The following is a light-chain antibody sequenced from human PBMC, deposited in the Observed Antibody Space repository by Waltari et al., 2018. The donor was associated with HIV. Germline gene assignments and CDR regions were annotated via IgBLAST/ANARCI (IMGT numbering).Light chain of an antibody. V-gene: IGKV3-11*01. Sequence: EIVLTQSPATLSLSPGERDTLSCRASQSVSSYLAWYQQKPGQAPRLLIYDASNRDTGIPARFSGSGSGTDFTLTIRSLEPEDFAVYYCQQRSTWPRALTFGGGTKVQIK. J-gene: IGKJ4*01. CDR3: QQRSTWPRALT. CDR2: DAS. CDR1: QSVSSY.